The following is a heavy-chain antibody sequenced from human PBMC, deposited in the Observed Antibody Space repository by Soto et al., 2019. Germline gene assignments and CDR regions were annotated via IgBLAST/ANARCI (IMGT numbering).Heavy chain of an antibody. Sequence: GGSLRLSCAASGFTFSSYAMSWVRQAPGKGLEWVSAISGSGGSTYYADSVKGRFTISRDNSKNTLYLQMNSLRAEDTAVYYCAKRGSPLGYYGMDVWGRGTTVTVSS. CDR2: ISGSGGST. V-gene: IGHV3-23*01. J-gene: IGHJ6*02. CDR3: AKRGSPLGYYGMDV. D-gene: IGHD5-12*01. CDR1: GFTFSSYA.